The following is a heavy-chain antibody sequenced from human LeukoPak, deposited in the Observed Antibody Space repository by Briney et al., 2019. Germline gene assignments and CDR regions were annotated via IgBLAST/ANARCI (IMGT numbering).Heavy chain of an antibody. CDR3: AKPVADTRNAFDV. J-gene: IGHJ3*01. Sequence: GGSLRLSCAASGFTVSSNYMTWVRQAPGKGLEWVSIIYTGGNTYYADSVKGRFTISRDNSKNTVYLQMNSLRAEDTAVYYCAKPVADTRNAFDVWGHGTLVTVSS. D-gene: IGHD2-15*01. CDR1: GFTVSSNY. V-gene: IGHV3-53*01. CDR2: IYTGGNT.